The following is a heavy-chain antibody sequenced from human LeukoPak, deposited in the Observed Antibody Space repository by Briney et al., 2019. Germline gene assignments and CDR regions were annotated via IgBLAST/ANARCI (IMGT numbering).Heavy chain of an antibody. J-gene: IGHJ3*02. CDR1: GFTFSSYW. CDR3: AKDGGGKAAPNGGAFDI. D-gene: IGHD6-6*01. Sequence: QPGGSLRLSCAASGFTFSSYWMSWVRQAPGKGLEWVANIKQDGSEKYYADSVKGRFTISRDNSETTLYLQMNSLRAEDTAVYYCAKDGGGKAAPNGGAFDIWGQGTMVTVSS. CDR2: IKQDGSEK. V-gene: IGHV3-7*01.